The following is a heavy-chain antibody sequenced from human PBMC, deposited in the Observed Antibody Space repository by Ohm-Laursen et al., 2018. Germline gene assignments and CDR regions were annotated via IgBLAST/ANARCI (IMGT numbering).Heavy chain of an antibody. V-gene: IGHV4-34*01. D-gene: IGHD6-13*01. Sequence: SETLSLTCSASGGSISSYYWSWIRQPPGKGLEWIGEINHSGSTNYNPSLKSRVTISVDTSKNQFSLKLSSVTAADTAVYYCARGSRQHNDYWGQGTLVTVSS. CDR3: ARGSRQHNDY. CDR2: INHSGST. CDR1: GGSISSYY. J-gene: IGHJ4*02.